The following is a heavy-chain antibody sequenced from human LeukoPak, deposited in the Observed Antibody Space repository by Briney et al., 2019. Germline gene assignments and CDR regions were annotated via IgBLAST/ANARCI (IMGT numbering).Heavy chain of an antibody. D-gene: IGHD1-26*01. V-gene: IGHV4-39*07. CDR1: GVSISSSSYY. J-gene: IGHJ4*02. Sequence: SETLSLTCTVSGVSISSSSYYWGWIRQPPGKGLEWIGSIYYSGSTYYNPSLKSRVTISVDTSKNQFSLKLSSVTAADTAVYYCARDQEVGATYYFDYWGQGTLVTVSS. CDR2: IYYSGST. CDR3: ARDQEVGATYYFDY.